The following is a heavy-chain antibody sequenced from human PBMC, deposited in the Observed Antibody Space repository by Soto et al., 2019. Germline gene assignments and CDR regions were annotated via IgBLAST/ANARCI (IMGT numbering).Heavy chain of an antibody. D-gene: IGHD1-1*01. V-gene: IGHV3-30*18. Sequence: QVQLVESGGGVVQPGRSLRLFCAASGFTFSSYGMHWVRQAPGKGLEWVAVISYDGSNKYYADSVKGRFTISRDNSKNTLYLQMNSLRAEDTAVYYCAKGGRYNWNRGWFDPWGQGTLVTVSS. CDR3: AKGGRYNWNRGWFDP. J-gene: IGHJ5*02. CDR2: ISYDGSNK. CDR1: GFTFSSYG.